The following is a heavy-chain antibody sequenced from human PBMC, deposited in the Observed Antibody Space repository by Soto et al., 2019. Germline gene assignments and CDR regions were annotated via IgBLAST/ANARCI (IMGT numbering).Heavy chain of an antibody. Sequence: GGSLRLSCAASGFTSSNYWMSWVRQAPGKGLEWVANIRQDGSDTYYGDSVRGRFIISRHNANNSLFLQMNSLRAEDTAVYYCARTRAAEQQSDYWGLGTLVTVS. CDR3: ARTRAAEQQSDY. CDR2: IRQDGSDT. J-gene: IGHJ4*02. V-gene: IGHV3-7*05. CDR1: GFTSSNYW. D-gene: IGHD6-13*01.